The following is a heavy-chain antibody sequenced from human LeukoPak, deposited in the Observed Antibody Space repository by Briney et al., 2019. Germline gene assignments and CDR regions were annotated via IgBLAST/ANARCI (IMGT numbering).Heavy chain of an antibody. Sequence: SETLSLTCAVSGGSISSGGYSWSWIRQPPGKGLEWIGYIYHSGSTYYNPSLKSRVTISVDRSKNQFSLKLSSVTAADTAVYYCASSTQPDTADNAFDIWGQGTMVTVSS. J-gene: IGHJ3*02. D-gene: IGHD5-18*01. CDR3: ASSTQPDTADNAFDI. CDR1: GGSISSGGYS. V-gene: IGHV4-30-2*01. CDR2: IYHSGST.